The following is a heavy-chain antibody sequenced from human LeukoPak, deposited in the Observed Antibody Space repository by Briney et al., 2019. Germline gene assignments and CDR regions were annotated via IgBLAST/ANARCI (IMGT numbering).Heavy chain of an antibody. CDR2: IYTSGST. V-gene: IGHV4-61*02. Sequence: PSETLSLTCTVSGGSISSGDYSWRWIRQPAGKGLEWIGRIYTSGSTNYNPSLKSRVTMSVDTSKNQFSLKLSSVTAADTAVYYCAREQSGYSSGWYPFDYWGQGTLVTVSS. J-gene: IGHJ4*02. D-gene: IGHD6-19*01. CDR1: GGSISSGDYS. CDR3: AREQSGYSSGWYPFDY.